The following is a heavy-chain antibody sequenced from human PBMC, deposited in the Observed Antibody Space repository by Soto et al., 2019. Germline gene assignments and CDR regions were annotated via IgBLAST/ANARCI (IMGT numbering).Heavy chain of an antibody. CDR2: ISHDGKKK. V-gene: IGHV3-30*03. Sequence: QVHLVESGGGVLQPGTSLRLSCAASGFTFSSYGMHWVRQAPGKGLEWVAVISHDGKKKYYADSVRGLLTIYRDNSKNTLILPINHLGPEDTSIYFLSAGTGPGLDYWGPGTLVPLPS. CDR3: SAGTGPGLDY. D-gene: IGHD2-8*02. CDR1: GFTFSSYG. J-gene: IGHJ4*02.